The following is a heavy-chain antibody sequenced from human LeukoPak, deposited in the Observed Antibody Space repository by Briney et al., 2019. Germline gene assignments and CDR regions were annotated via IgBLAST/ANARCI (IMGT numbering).Heavy chain of an antibody. Sequence: GGSLRLSCAASGFTFSSYSMNWVRQAPGKGLEWVSSISSSSSYIYYADSVKGRLTISRDNAKNSLYLQMNSLRAEDTAVYYCASAVRGEYDPWGQGTLVTVSS. D-gene: IGHD3-10*02. CDR1: GFTFSSYS. J-gene: IGHJ5*02. V-gene: IGHV3-21*01. CDR3: ASAVRGEYDP. CDR2: ISSSSSYI.